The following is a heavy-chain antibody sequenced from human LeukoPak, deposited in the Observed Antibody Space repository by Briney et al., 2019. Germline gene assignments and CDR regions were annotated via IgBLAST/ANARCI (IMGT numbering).Heavy chain of an antibody. V-gene: IGHV4-59*01. D-gene: IGHD3-9*01. Sequence: SETLSLTCTVSGGSISSYYWSWIRQPPGKGLEWIGYIYYSGSTNYNPSLKSRVTISVDTSKNQFSLKLSPVTAADTAVYYCARGIRYFDSSMMSDYWGQGTLVTVSS. CDR2: IYYSGST. J-gene: IGHJ4*02. CDR3: ARGIRYFDSSMMSDY. CDR1: GGSISSYY.